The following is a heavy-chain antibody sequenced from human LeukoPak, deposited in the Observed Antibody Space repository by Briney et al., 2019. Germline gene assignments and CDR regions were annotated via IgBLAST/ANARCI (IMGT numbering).Heavy chain of an antibody. CDR1: GGSISSGSYY. J-gene: IGHJ5*02. V-gene: IGHV4-61*02. D-gene: IGHD6-6*01. CDR3: ARAGMAARRFWFDP. CDR2: IYTSGST. Sequence: SETLSLTCTVSGGSISSGSYYWSWIRQPAGKGLEWIGRIYTSGSTNYNPSLKSRVTISVDTSKNQFSLKLSSVTAADTAVYYCARAGMAARRFWFDPGAREPWSPSPQ.